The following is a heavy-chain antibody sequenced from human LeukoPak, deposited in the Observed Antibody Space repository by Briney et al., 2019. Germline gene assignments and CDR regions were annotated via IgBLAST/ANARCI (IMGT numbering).Heavy chain of an antibody. CDR3: TREIDFWSGYAPAEYFQH. Sequence: GGSLRLSCTASGFTFGDYAMSWVRQAPGKGLEWVGFIRSKAYGGTTEYAASVKGRFTISRDDSKSIAYLQMNSLKTEDTAVYYCTREIDFWSGYAPAEYFQHWGQGALVTVSS. CDR2: IRSKAYGGTT. D-gene: IGHD3-3*01. V-gene: IGHV3-49*04. J-gene: IGHJ1*01. CDR1: GFTFGDYA.